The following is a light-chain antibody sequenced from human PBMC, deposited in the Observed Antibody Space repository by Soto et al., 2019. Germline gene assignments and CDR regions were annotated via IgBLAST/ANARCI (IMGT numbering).Light chain of an antibody. CDR3: QQHNRYVWT. J-gene: IGKJ1*01. Sequence: DIQMTQSPSTLSASVGDRVTITCRASQSISSWLAWYQQKPGRAPNLLIYDASSLEGGVPSRFSGSGSGTEFTLTISSLQHDDFATYYCQQHNRYVWTFGQGTKVHIK. CDR2: DAS. V-gene: IGKV1-5*01. CDR1: QSISSW.